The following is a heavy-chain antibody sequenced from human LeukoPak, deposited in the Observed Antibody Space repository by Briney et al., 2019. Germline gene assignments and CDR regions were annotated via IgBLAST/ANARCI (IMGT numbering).Heavy chain of an antibody. CDR3: AELADGYHQFDY. V-gene: IGHV5-51*01. CDR2: IYPGGSDT. D-gene: IGHD5-24*01. Sequence: GESLQISCKGSGYSFTTYWIGWVRQMPGKGLEWMGIIYPGGSDTRYSPSFQDQVTISADKSISTAYLQWSSLKASDTAMYYCAELADGYHQFDYWGQGTLVTVSS. J-gene: IGHJ4*02. CDR1: GYSFTTYW.